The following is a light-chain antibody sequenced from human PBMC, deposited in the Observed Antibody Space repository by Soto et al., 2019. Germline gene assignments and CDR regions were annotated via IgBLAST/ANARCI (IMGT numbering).Light chain of an antibody. CDR3: QSYDSSLSASV. CDR1: SSNIGAGYD. Sequence: QSVLTQPPSVSGAPGQRVTISCTGSSSNIGAGYDLHWYQQVTGTAPKLLIYVNNNRPSGVPDRFSGSKSGTSASLVITGLQAEDEADYYCQSYDSSLSASVFGGGTKLTVL. CDR2: VNN. V-gene: IGLV1-40*01. J-gene: IGLJ3*02.